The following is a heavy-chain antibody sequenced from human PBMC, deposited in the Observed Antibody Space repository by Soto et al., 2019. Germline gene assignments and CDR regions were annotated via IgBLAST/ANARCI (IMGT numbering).Heavy chain of an antibody. CDR2: ISYDGSNK. J-gene: IGHJ4*02. D-gene: IGHD3-16*01. V-gene: IGHV3-30*03. CDR1: GFTFSSYG. CDR3: ALSDY. Sequence: QVQLVESGGGVVKPGRSLRLSCAASGFTFSSYGMHWVRQAPGKGLEWVAVISYDGSNKYYADSVKGRFTISRDNSKNTLYLQMNSLRAEDTAVYYCALSDYWGQGTLVTVSS.